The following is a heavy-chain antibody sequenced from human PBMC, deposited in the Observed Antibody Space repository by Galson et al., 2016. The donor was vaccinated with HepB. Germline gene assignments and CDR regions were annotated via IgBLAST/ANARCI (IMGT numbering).Heavy chain of an antibody. Sequence: LRLSCAASGFTFSSYGMHWVRQAPGKGLEWVAFISYDGSNKKYADSGKGRFTISRDNSKKTLYLQMNSLRAEDTAVYYCAKDGRIYCSSASCHDHFHYWGQGTLVTVSS. CDR3: AKDGRIYCSSASCHDHFHY. J-gene: IGHJ4*02. CDR2: ISYDGSNK. D-gene: IGHD2-2*01. V-gene: IGHV3-30*18. CDR1: GFTFSSYG.